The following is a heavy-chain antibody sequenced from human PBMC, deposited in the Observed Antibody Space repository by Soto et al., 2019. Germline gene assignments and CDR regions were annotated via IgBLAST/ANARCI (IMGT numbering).Heavy chain of an antibody. CDR3: ARGPYRNTYNWFDS. J-gene: IGHJ5*02. CDR2: ISGSGLTI. Sequence: PGGSLRLSCAASGFIFSDYGINWVRQAPGKGLEWVSYISGSGLTIYYADSVKGRFTISRDNAKNSLYLQMNSLGVEDTAVYYCARGPYRNTYNWFDSWGQGTLVTVSS. V-gene: IGHV3-48*03. D-gene: IGHD5-12*01. CDR1: GFIFSDYG.